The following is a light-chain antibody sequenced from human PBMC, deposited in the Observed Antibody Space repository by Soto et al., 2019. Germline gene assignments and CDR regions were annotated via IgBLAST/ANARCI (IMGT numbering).Light chain of an antibody. V-gene: IGKV3-15*01. CDR1: ESVSIN. J-gene: IGKJ1*01. Sequence: VLTQSPATLSVSPGERATLSCRASESVSINLAWFQQKPGQAPRLLIYRASTRATGVPVRFSGGGSGTEFTLTISSLQSDDLAVYFCQQYNGWMKFGRWTKVQI. CDR3: QQYNGWMK. CDR2: RAS.